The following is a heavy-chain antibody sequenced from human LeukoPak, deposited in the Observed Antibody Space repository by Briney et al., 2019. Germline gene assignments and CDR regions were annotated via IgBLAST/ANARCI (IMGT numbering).Heavy chain of an antibody. CDR1: GGSISSSSYY. V-gene: IGHV4-39*07. Sequence: PSETLSLTCTVSGGSISSSSYYWGWIRQPPGKGLEWIGSIYYTERTYYNPSLKSRVTISVDTSKNQFSLKLSSVTAADTAVYYCAKVDGSCSGGSCPSGNWFDPWGQGALVTVSS. CDR2: IYYTERT. D-gene: IGHD2-15*01. CDR3: AKVDGSCSGGSCPSGNWFDP. J-gene: IGHJ5*02.